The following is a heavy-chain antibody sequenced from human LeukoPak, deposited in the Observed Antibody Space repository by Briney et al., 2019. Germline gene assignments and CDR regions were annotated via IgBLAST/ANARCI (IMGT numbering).Heavy chain of an antibody. CDR3: ARAKRTYYYDSSGYYYVAY. Sequence: SVKVSCKASGGTFSSYAISWVRQAPGQGLEWMGGIIPIFGTANYAQKFQGRVTITADESTSTAYMELSGLRSEDTAVYYCARAKRTYYYDSSGYYYVAYWGQGTLVTVSS. J-gene: IGHJ4*02. D-gene: IGHD3-22*01. V-gene: IGHV1-69*13. CDR1: GGTFSSYA. CDR2: IIPIFGTA.